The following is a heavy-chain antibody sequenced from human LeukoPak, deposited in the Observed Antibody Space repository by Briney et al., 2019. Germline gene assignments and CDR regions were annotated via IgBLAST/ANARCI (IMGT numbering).Heavy chain of an antibody. Sequence: SETLSLTCTVSGVSISSRGSYWSWIRQHPGKGLEWIGYNYNSGTTYYNPSLKSRVTISVDTSKNQFSLKLNSVTAADTAVYYCASYTYYFESSGYDSYYYMDVWGKGTTVTVSS. J-gene: IGHJ6*03. CDR2: NYNSGTT. CDR1: GVSISSRGSY. CDR3: ASYTYYFESSGYDSYYYMDV. V-gene: IGHV4-31*03. D-gene: IGHD3-22*01.